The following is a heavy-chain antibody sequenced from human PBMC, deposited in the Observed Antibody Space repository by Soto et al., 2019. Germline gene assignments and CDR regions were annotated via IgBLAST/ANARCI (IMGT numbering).Heavy chain of an antibody. CDR1: GDYIHVGGYY. V-gene: IGHV4-31*02. CDR3: GRDLTSNANCIDP. D-gene: IGHD2-2*01. Sequence: SEALSLTCSVSGDYIHVGGYYWTWIRQRPGKGLEWMGYIYYTGKTYYNPSLESRLTMSVDRSKNQFSLRLTSVTAADTAVYFCGRDLTSNANCIDPWGQGTLVTVSS. CDR2: IYYTGKT. J-gene: IGHJ5*02.